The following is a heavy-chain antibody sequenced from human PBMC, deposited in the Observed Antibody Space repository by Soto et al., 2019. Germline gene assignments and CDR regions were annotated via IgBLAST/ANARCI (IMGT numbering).Heavy chain of an antibody. CDR3: AKDHFHGNGVFDGFDI. CDR2: IGSTDI. D-gene: IGHD2-8*01. Sequence: SGGSLRLSCAAAGFTFHIHAMSWVRQAPGKGLEWVSTIGSTDIYYADSVKGRFTISRDNSKNMLFLQMNSLRADDTALYYCAKDHFHGNGVFDGFDIWGQGTMVTV. V-gene: IGHV3-23*01. CDR1: GFTFHIHA. J-gene: IGHJ3*02.